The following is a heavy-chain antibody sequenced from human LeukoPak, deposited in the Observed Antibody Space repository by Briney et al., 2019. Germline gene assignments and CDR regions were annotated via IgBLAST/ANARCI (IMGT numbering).Heavy chain of an antibody. J-gene: IGHJ6*02. V-gene: IGHV5-51*01. CDR1: GYSFTSYW. Sequence: GESLKISCKGSGYSFTSYWIGWVRQMPGKGLEWMGIICPGDSDTRYSPSFQGQVTISADKSISTAYLQWSSLKASDTAMYYCARHKYYDFWSGHYQSAYGMDVWGQGTTVTVSS. CDR3: ARHKYYDFWSGHYQSAYGMDV. D-gene: IGHD3-3*01. CDR2: ICPGDSDT.